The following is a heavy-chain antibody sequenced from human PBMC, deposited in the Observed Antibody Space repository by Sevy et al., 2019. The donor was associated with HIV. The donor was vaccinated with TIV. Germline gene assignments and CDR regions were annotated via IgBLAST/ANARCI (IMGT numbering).Heavy chain of an antibody. CDR3: AIYYYDDSGYLANAY. CDR1: GDSINNGHYY. CDR2: MFYTGAT. Sequence: SETLSLTCSVSGDSINNGHYYWAWIRQPPGKGLEWIGSMFYTGATHYTPSLRRRVSISVDTSKNRFSLNLNSVTAADTAVYFCAIYYYDDSGYLANAYWGQGTLVTVSS. V-gene: IGHV4-39*01. J-gene: IGHJ4*02. D-gene: IGHD3-22*01.